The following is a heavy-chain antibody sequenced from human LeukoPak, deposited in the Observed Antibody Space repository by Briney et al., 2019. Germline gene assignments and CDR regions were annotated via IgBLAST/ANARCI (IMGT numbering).Heavy chain of an antibody. CDR2: ISSSGSTI. V-gene: IGHV3-48*03. J-gene: IGHJ6*04. CDR3: AELGITMIGGV. Sequence: GGSLRLSCAASGFTFSSYEVSWVRQATGKGLEWVSYISSSGSTIYYADSVKGRFTISRDHAKNSLYLQINSLGAEDTAVYYCAELGITMIGGVGAKGTTVTVSS. CDR1: GFTFSSYE. D-gene: IGHD3-10*01.